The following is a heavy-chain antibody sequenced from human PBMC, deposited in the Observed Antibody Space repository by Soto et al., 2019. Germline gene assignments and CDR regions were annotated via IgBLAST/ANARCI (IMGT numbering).Heavy chain of an antibody. V-gene: IGHV1-69*12. CDR1: GGTFSNYP. J-gene: IGHJ2*01. Sequence: QVQLVQSGAEVKKPGSSVKVSCKAYGGTFSNYPISWVRQAPGQGLEWMGGLIPIFGTTNYAQKFQGRVTITADESTSPAYMELSSLRSEDTAVFYCARGNHRWLQLWYFDLWGRGTLVTVSS. CDR3: ARGNHRWLQLWYFDL. D-gene: IGHD5-12*01. CDR2: LIPIFGTT.